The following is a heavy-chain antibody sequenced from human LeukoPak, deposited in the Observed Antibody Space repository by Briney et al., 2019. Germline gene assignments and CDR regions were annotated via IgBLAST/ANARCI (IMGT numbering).Heavy chain of an antibody. J-gene: IGHJ4*02. V-gene: IGHV1-69*05. CDR3: ARDPDYYDSSGWALIFDY. D-gene: IGHD3-22*01. CDR2: IIPIFGTA. CDR1: GGTFSSYA. Sequence: GSSVKVSCKASGGTFSSYAISWVRQAPGQGLEWMGRIIPIFGTANYAQKFQGRVTITTDESTSTAYMELSSLRSEDTAVYYCARDPDYYDSSGWALIFDYWGQGTLVTVSS.